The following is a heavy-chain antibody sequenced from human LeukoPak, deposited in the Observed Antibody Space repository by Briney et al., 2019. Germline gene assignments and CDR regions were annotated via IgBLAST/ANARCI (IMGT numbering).Heavy chain of an antibody. V-gene: IGHV4-38-2*02. Sequence: SETLSLTCTVSGYSISSGYYWGWIRQPPGKGLEWIGSIYHSGSTYYNPSLKSRVTISVDTSKNQFSLKLSSVTAADTAVYYCARTAENYYGSGSDYWGQGTLVTVSS. J-gene: IGHJ4*02. CDR3: ARTAENYYGSGSDY. CDR1: GYSISSGYY. D-gene: IGHD3-10*01. CDR2: IYHSGST.